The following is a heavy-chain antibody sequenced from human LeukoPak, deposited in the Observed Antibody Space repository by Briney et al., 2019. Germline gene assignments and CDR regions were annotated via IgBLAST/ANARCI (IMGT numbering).Heavy chain of an antibody. V-gene: IGHV4-34*01. D-gene: IGHD2-2*01. CDR2: INHSGST. Sequence: PSETLSLTCAVYGGSFSGYYWSWIRQPPGKGLEWIGEINHSGSTNYNPSLKSRVTISVDTSKNQFSLKLSSVTAADTAVYYCARGTQHDYWGQGTLVTVPS. CDR3: ARGTQHDY. CDR1: GGSFSGYY. J-gene: IGHJ4*02.